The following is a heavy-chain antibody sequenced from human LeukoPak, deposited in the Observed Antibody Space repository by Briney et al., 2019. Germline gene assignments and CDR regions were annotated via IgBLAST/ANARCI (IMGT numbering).Heavy chain of an antibody. J-gene: IGHJ4*02. CDR2: ISGGGGST. V-gene: IGHV3-43*02. CDR1: GFTFDDYA. D-gene: IGHD6-19*01. CDR3: AKTDYSSPVGD. Sequence: PGGYLRLSCAASGFTFDDYAMHWVRQAPGKGLEWVSLISGGGGSTYYADSAKGRFTISRDNSKNSLYLQMNSLRTEDTALYYCAKTDYSSPVGDWGQGTLVTVSS.